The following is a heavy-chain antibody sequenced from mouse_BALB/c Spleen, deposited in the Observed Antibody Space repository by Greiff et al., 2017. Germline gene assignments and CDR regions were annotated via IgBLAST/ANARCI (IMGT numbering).Heavy chain of an antibody. Sequence: DVMLVESGGGLVQPGGSRKLSCAASGFTFSSFGMHWVRQAPEKGLEWVAYISSGSSTIYYADTVKGRFTISRDNPKNTLFLQMTSLRSEDTAMYYCARPKLTGNYFDYWGQGTTLTVSS. J-gene: IGHJ2*01. CDR3: ARPKLTGNYFDY. D-gene: IGHD4-1*01. V-gene: IGHV5-17*02. CDR2: ISSGSSTI. CDR1: GFTFSSFG.